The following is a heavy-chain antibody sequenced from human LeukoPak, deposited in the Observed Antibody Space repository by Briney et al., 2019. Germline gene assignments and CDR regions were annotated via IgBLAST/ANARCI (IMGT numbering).Heavy chain of an antibody. CDR3: ARVPRYGGYIQYFQP. Sequence: SETLSLTCTVSGGSISSSCYFWGWIRQPPGKGLEWIGNVYSSGNTYYNPSLKSRFTISVDTSKNQFSLRLSSVTAADTAVYYCARVPRYGGYIQYFQPWGQGTLVTVSS. J-gene: IGHJ1*01. CDR2: VYSSGNT. D-gene: IGHD1-26*01. V-gene: IGHV4-39*07. CDR1: GGSISSSCYF.